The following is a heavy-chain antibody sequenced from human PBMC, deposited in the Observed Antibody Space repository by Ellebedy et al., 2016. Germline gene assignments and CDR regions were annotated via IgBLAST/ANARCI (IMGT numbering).Heavy chain of an antibody. J-gene: IGHJ4*02. CDR3: TTGHDYGAILDY. CDR1: GFTFSNAW. CDR2: IKSKTEGGTT. D-gene: IGHD4-17*01. Sequence: GESLKISCAASGFTFSNAWMNWVRQAPGKGLEWVGRIKSKTEGGTTDYAAPVKGRFTISRDDSKNTLYLQMNSMKTEDTAVYYCTTGHDYGAILDYWGQGTLVTVSS. V-gene: IGHV3-15*07.